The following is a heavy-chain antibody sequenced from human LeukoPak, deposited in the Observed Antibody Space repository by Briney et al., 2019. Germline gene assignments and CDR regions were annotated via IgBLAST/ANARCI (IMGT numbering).Heavy chain of an antibody. V-gene: IGHV4-39*01. J-gene: IGHJ4*02. Sequence: PSETLSLTCTVSGASISSRSYYWGWSRQPPGKGLEWIGNIYYSGSTYYNPSLKSRITMSVDTSKNQFSLKLSSVTATDTAVYYCATHSGSYYRPLDYWGQGTLVTVSS. D-gene: IGHD1-26*01. CDR3: ATHSGSYYRPLDY. CDR1: GASISSRSYY. CDR2: IYYSGST.